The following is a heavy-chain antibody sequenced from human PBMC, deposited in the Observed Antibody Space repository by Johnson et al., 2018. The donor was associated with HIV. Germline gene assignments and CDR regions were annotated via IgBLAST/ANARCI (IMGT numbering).Heavy chain of an antibody. V-gene: IGHV3-33*03. CDR1: FPFRDSG. J-gene: IGHJ3*02. CDR3: AKGYSSTWHDAFNI. D-gene: IGHD6-13*01. CDR2: IWYDGSNK. Sequence: FPFRDSGMHWVRQAPGKGLEWVAVIWYDGSNKYYADSVKGRFTIARDNSKNSLYLEMNSLRAEDTALYYCAKGYSSTWHDAFNIWGQGTMVTISS.